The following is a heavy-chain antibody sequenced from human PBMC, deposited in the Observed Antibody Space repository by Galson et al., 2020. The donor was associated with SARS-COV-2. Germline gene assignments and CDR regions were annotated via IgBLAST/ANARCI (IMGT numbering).Heavy chain of an antibody. CDR3: ARVGYCSGGSCYFFDY. V-gene: IGHV4-59*01. D-gene: IGHD2-15*01. CDR1: GGSFSGYY. J-gene: IGHJ4*02. Sequence: SETLSLTCAVYGGSFSGYYWSWIRQPPGKGLEWIGYIYYSGSTNYNPSLKSRVTISVDTSKNQFSLKLNSVTAADTAVYYCARVGYCSGGSCYFFDYWGQGTLVTVSS. CDR2: IYYSGST.